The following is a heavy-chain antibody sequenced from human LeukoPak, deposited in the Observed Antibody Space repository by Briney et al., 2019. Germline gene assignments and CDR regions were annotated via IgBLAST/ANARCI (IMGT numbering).Heavy chain of an antibody. V-gene: IGHV3-53*01. CDR2: IYSNGKE. D-gene: IGHD2-15*01. J-gene: IGHJ5*01. CDR1: GITVDSNY. CDR3: ARESPTSGIDS. Sequence: GGSLRLSCAASGITVDSNYMSWVRQAPGKGLEWVSVIYSNGKEYYAESAKGRFTISRDISKNSLDLQMNRLRGEDTAVYYCARESPTSGIDSWGQGTLVIVSS.